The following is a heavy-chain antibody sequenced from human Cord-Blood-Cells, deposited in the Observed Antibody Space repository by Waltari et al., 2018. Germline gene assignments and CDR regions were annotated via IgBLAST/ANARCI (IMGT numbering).Heavy chain of an antibody. CDR2: INHSGST. CDR3: ARAVVVPAAMGGNWFDP. J-gene: IGHJ5*02. CDR1: GGSFSGYY. D-gene: IGHD2-2*01. Sequence: VQLQQWGAGLLKPSETLSLTCAVYGGSFSGYYWSWIRQPPGKGLEWIGEINHSGSTNDNPALKSRVTISVATAKNHFSLKLSSVTAADTAVYYCARAVVVPAAMGGNWFDPWGQGTLVTVSS. V-gene: IGHV4-34*01.